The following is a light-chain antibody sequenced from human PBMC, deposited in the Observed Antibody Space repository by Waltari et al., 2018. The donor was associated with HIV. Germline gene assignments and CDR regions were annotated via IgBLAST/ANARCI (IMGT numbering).Light chain of an antibody. V-gene: IGLV3-25*03. CDR1: ALPEQY. Sequence: SYELTQPPSVSVSPGQTARITCSGNALPEQYAYWYQQKPGRAPLVIIYKDTERPSGIHERFSGSSSGTIVTLTISGVQAEDEADYYCQSVDSDSSYWVFGGGTKVTVL. CDR2: KDT. J-gene: IGLJ3*02. CDR3: QSVDSDSSYWV.